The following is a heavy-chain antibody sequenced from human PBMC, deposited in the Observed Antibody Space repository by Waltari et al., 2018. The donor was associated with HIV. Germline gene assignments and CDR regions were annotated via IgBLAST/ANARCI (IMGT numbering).Heavy chain of an antibody. CDR1: GFSVSNTY. Sequence: EVQLVESGGGLVQPGGSLRLSCLVSGFSVSNTYLSWVRQCPGKGLQWVSVIHSNGGTYSAEPVKGRFTISRDNSKNTVYLQMTSLTSEDTAVYYCARLGPYYFEKDYWGQGTLVTVSS. CDR3: ARLGPYYFEKDY. V-gene: IGHV3-66*02. D-gene: IGHD3-22*01. J-gene: IGHJ4*02. CDR2: IHSNGGT.